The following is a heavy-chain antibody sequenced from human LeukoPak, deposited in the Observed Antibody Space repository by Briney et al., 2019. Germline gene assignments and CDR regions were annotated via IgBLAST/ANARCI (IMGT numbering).Heavy chain of an antibody. CDR2: ISAYNGNT. J-gene: IGHJ6*03. CDR3: ARLTYYFDSSGYDYGYYYMDV. CDR1: GYTFTSYG. D-gene: IGHD3-22*01. V-gene: IGHV1-18*01. Sequence: ASVKVSCKASGYTFTSYGISRVRQAPGQGLEWMGWISAYNGNTHYAQNLQGRVTMTTDTSTSTAYMELRSLRSDDTAMYYCARLTYYFDSSGYDYGYYYMDVWGKGTTVTISS.